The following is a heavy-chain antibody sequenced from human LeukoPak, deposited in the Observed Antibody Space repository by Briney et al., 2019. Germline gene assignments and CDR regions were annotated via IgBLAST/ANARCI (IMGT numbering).Heavy chain of an antibody. D-gene: IGHD6-19*01. CDR1: GYSISSGYY. V-gene: IGHV4-38-2*02. CDR3: ARGHSSGWYPKYYFDY. CDR2: IYHSGST. J-gene: IGHJ4*02. Sequence: SETLSLACTVSGYSISSGYYWGWIRQPPGKGLEWLGRIYHSGSTYYNPSLKSRGTISVDTSKNQFSLKLSSVTAADTAVYYCARGHSSGWYPKYYFDYWGQGTLVTVSS.